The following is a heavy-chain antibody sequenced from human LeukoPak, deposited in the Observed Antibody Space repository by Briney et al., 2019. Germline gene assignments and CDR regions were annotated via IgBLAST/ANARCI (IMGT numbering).Heavy chain of an antibody. CDR3: ARDSGDRTVDY. Sequence: PSETLSLTCTVSGGSISSSSYYWGWIRQPPGKGLEWIGSIYYSGSTYYNPSLKSRVTISVDTSKNQFSLKLSSVTAADTAVYYCARDSGDRTVDYWGQGTLVTVSS. CDR1: GGSISSSSYY. D-gene: IGHD3-10*01. V-gene: IGHV4-39*07. CDR2: IYYSGST. J-gene: IGHJ4*02.